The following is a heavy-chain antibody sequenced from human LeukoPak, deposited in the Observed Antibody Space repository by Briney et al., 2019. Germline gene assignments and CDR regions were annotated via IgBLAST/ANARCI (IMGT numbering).Heavy chain of an antibody. CDR3: ARHRPYYHDPKSPFDY. J-gene: IGHJ4*02. D-gene: IGHD3-22*01. CDR2: INPNSGGT. Sequence: ASVKVSCKASGYTFTGYYMHWVRQAPGQGLEWMGWINPNSGGTNYAQKFQGRVTMTRDTSISTAYMELSRLRSDDTAVYYCARHRPYYHDPKSPFDYWGQGTLVTVSS. CDR1: GYTFTGYY. V-gene: IGHV1-2*02.